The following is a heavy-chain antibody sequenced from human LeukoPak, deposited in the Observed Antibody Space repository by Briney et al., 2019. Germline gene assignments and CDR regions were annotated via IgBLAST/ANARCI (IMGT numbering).Heavy chain of an antibody. Sequence: GRSLRLSCAASGFTFSSYAMHWVRQAPGKGLVWVSRINSDGSSTSYADSVKGRFTISRDNAKNTLYLQMNSLRAEDTAVYYCARERYSSSWYGPADYWGQGTLVTVSS. CDR1: GFTFSSYA. J-gene: IGHJ4*02. D-gene: IGHD6-13*01. CDR3: ARERYSSSWYGPADY. V-gene: IGHV3-74*01. CDR2: INSDGSST.